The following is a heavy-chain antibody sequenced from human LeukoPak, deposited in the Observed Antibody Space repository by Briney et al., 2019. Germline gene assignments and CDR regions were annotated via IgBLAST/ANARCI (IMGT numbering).Heavy chain of an antibody. CDR3: ARESSGWSDY. CDR1: GYTFTSSG. V-gene: IGHV1-18*01. CDR2: ISAYNGKT. J-gene: IGHJ4*02. Sequence: ASVKVSCKASGYTFTSSGISWVRQAPGQGLEWMGWISAYNGKTNYAQKLQGRVTMTTDTSTSTPYIELRSLRSDDTAVYYCARESSGWSDYWGQGTLVTVSS. D-gene: IGHD6-19*01.